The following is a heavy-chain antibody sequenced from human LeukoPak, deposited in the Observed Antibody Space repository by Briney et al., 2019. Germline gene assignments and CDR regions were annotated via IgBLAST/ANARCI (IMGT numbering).Heavy chain of an antibody. CDR2: IYHSETT. CDR3: ARATIVPAAINWFDP. CDR1: GGSISSGDYY. Sequence: PSETLSLTCTVFGGSISSGDYYWSWIRQPPGKGLEWIGYIYHSETTYYNPSLKSRVTMSVDTSKNQFSLKLSSVTAADTAVYYCARATIVPAAINWFDPWGQGTLVTVSS. D-gene: IGHD2-2*02. J-gene: IGHJ5*02. V-gene: IGHV4-30-4*01.